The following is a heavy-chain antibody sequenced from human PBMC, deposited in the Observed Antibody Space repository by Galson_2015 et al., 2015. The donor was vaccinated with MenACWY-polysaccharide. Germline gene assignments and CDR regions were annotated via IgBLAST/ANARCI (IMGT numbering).Heavy chain of an antibody. CDR2: INPNSGGT. CDR3: ARGGGSGSYYGAFDI. V-gene: IGHV1-2*02. Sequence: SVKVSCKASGYTFTSYYMHWVRQAPGQGLEWMGWINPNSGGTNYAQKFQGRVTMTRDTSISTAYMELSRLRSDDTAVYYCARGGGSGSYYGAFDIWGQGTMVTVSS. CDR1: GYTFTSYY. D-gene: IGHD1-26*01. J-gene: IGHJ3*02.